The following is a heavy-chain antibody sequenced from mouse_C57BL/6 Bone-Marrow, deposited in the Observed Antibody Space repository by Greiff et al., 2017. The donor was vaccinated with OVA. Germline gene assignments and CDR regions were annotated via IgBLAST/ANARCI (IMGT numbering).Heavy chain of an antibody. CDR3: TNWCYAMDY. CDR1: GFTFSNYW. D-gene: IGHD4-1*02. CDR2: IRLKSDNYAT. V-gene: IGHV6-3*01. J-gene: IGHJ4*01. Sequence: DVKLVESGGGLVQPGGSMKLSCVASGFTFSNYWMNWVRQSPEKGFEWVAQIRLKSDNYATHYAESVKGRFTISRDDSKSSVYLQMNNLRAEDTGIYYCTNWCYAMDYWGQGTSVTVSS.